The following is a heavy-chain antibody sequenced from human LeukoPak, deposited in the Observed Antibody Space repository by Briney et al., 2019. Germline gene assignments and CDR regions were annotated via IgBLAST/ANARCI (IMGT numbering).Heavy chain of an antibody. J-gene: IGHJ5*02. D-gene: IGHD4-17*01. Sequence: SETLSLTCSIAGGSINTGRYWWGRIRQTPGKGLELFGSIFYNGDTFYNTSPKSRDTISVDNFTDQFSLRLSSLTAADTAIYYCARKAERDHGAPTCSDPWGQRILVTASS. CDR3: ARKAERDHGAPTCSDP. CDR2: IFYNGDT. V-gene: IGHV4-39*01. CDR1: GGSINTGRYW.